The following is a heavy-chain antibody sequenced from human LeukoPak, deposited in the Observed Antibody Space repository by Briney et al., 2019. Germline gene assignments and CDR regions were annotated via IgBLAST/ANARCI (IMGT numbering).Heavy chain of an antibody. CDR2: INHSGST. D-gene: IGHD3-10*01. Sequence: PSETLSLTCAVYGGSFSGYYWSWIRQPPGKGLEWIGEINHSGSTNYNPSLKSRVTISVETSKNEFSLKLRSVTAADTAVYYCARVNPMVRGVPDYYYYYMDVWGKGTTVTISS. J-gene: IGHJ6*03. CDR1: GGSFSGYY. CDR3: ARVNPMVRGVPDYYYYYMDV. V-gene: IGHV4-34*01.